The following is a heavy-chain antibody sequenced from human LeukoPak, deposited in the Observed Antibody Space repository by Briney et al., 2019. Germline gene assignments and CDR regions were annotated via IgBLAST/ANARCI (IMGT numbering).Heavy chain of an antibody. CDR3: GRGGGVVYYYYYMEV. V-gene: IGHV4-59*01. D-gene: IGHD2-21*01. Sequence: PSETLSLTCTVSGGSISSYYWSWIRQPPGKGLEWIGYIYYSGSTNYNPSLKSRVTISVDTSKNQFSLKLSSVTAADTAVYYCGRGGGVVYYYYYMEVWGKGTTVTISS. CDR2: IYYSGST. J-gene: IGHJ6*03. CDR1: GGSISSYY.